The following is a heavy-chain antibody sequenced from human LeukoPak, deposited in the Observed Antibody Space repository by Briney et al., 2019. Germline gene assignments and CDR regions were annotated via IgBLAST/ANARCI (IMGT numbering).Heavy chain of an antibody. D-gene: IGHD2-15*01. V-gene: IGHV3-43*02. J-gene: IGHJ6*03. CDR3: ARTWQWEFLGYFYHYYYMDF. Sequence: GRTLRLSCAASGFAFDEYAMHWVPQVPGKGLKWVAVIPGDGRTTYYADSMRGRFTISRDNSRESLYLQMSSLTPEDTAFYYCARTWQWEFLGYFYHYYYMDFWGLGTTVTVSS. CDR1: GFAFDEYA. CDR2: IPGDGRTT.